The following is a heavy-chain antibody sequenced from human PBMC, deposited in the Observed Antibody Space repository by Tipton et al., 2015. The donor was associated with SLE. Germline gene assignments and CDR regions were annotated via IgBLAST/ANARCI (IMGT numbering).Heavy chain of an antibody. CDR1: GFTFDDYG. CDR3: ARDLNLGGAFDI. J-gene: IGHJ3*02. Sequence: QLVQSGGGVVRPGGSLRLSCAASGFTFDDYGMSWVRQAPGKGLEWVSGIKWNGGSTGYVDSVKGRFTISRDNAKNSLYLQMNSLRAEDTALYHCARDLNLGGAFDIWGQGTMVTVSS. D-gene: IGHD3-3*01. V-gene: IGHV3-20*01. CDR2: IKWNGGST.